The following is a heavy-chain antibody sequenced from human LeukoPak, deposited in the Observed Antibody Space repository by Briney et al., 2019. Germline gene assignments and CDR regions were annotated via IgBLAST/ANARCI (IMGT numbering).Heavy chain of an antibody. D-gene: IGHD3-22*01. CDR3: ARDLPGYYYDSSGSRLNWFDP. CDR1: GGSISSSSYY. V-gene: IGHV4-39*07. Sequence: PSETLSLTCTVSGGSISSSSYYWGWIRQPPGKGLEWIGSMYYSGSTYYNPSLKSRVTISVDTSKNQFSLKLSSVTAADTAVYYCARDLPGYYYDSSGSRLNWFDPWGQGTLVTVSS. CDR2: MYYSGST. J-gene: IGHJ5*02.